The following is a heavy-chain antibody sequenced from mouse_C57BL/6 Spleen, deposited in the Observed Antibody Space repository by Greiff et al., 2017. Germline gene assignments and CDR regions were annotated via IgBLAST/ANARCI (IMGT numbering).Heavy chain of an antibody. J-gene: IGHJ2*01. D-gene: IGHD1-1*01. CDR2: INPYNGGT. CDR3: GSRPDGVDY. Sequence: VQLQQSGPELVKPGASVKMSCKASGYTFTDYYMNWVKQSHGKSLEWIGVINPYNGGTSYNQKFKGKATLTVDKSSSTAYMELNSLTSEDSAFXYCGSRPDGVDYWGQGTTLTVSS. V-gene: IGHV1-19*01. CDR1: GYTFTDYY.